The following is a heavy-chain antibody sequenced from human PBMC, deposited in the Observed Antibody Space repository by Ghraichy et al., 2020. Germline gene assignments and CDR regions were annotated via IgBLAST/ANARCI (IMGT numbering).Heavy chain of an antibody. V-gene: IGHV3-9*01. D-gene: IGHD6-13*01. CDR1: GFTFDDYA. CDR2: ISWNSGSI. J-gene: IGHJ4*02. Sequence: GGSLRLSCAASGFTFDDYAMHWVRQAPGKGLEWVSGISWNSGSIGYADSVKGRFTISRDNAKNSLYLQMNSLRAEDTALYYCAKDRVSSWLHRGYFDYWGQGTLVTVSS. CDR3: AKDRVSSWLHRGYFDY.